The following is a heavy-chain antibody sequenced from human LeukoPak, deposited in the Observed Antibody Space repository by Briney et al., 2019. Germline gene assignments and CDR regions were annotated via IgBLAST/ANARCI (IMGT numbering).Heavy chain of an antibody. CDR2: ITTESEGGII. Sequence: GGSLRLSCAASGFTFSNAWMTWVRQAPGKGLEWVGRITTESEGGIIDYAAPVKGRFTISRDDSKTTLYLQMNSLRTEDTAVYYCTTAFIETRPWGHGTLVTVSS. V-gene: IGHV3-15*01. D-gene: IGHD6-6*01. CDR3: TTAFIETRP. J-gene: IGHJ5*02. CDR1: GFTFSNAW.